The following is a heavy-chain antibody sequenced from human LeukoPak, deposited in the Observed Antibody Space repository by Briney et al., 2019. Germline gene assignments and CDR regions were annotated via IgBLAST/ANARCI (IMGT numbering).Heavy chain of an antibody. V-gene: IGHV4-61*08. CDR2: IYYSGST. CDR1: GGSISSGGDY. J-gene: IGHJ4*02. D-gene: IGHD3-9*01. CDR3: ARLSRYFDWILDY. Sequence: SETLSLTCTVSGGSISSGGDYWSWIRQHPGKGLKWIGYIYYSGSTYYNPSLKGRVTISVDTSKNQFSLKLSSVTAADTAVYYCARLSRYFDWILDYWGQGTLVTVSS.